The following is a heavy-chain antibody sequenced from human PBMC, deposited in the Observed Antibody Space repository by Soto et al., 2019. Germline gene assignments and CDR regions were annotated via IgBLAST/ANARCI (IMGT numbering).Heavy chain of an antibody. CDR3: ARIGEDSSSWFYFYGMDV. V-gene: IGHV4-39*01. D-gene: IGHD6-13*01. J-gene: IGHJ6*02. Sequence: QLQLQESGPGLVKPSETLSLTCTVSGGSISSSNYYWGWIRQPPGKGLEWIGSIYFSGGTYYNPSLKTRVTISVDTSKNQFSLKLTSVTAADTAVYYCARIGEDSSSWFYFYGMDVWGQGTTVTVSS. CDR1: GGSISSSNYY. CDR2: IYFSGGT.